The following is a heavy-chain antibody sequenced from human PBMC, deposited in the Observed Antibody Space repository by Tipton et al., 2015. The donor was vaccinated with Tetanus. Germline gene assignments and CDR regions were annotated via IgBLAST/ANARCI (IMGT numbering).Heavy chain of an antibody. CDR1: GFTFSSYS. J-gene: IGHJ4*02. D-gene: IGHD5-18*01. Sequence: SLRLSCAASGFTFSSYSMNWVRQAPGKGLEWVSYISSSSTIYYADSVKGRFTISRDNAKNSLYLQMNSLRAEDTAVYYCARDQVRATAMVTSFDYWGQGTLVTVSS. CDR2: ISSSSTI. V-gene: IGHV3-48*01. CDR3: ARDQVRATAMVTSFDY.